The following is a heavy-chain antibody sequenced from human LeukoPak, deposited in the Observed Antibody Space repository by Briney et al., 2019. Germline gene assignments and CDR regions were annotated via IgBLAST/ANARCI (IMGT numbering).Heavy chain of an antibody. D-gene: IGHD5-12*01. CDR3: ARDGHSGYDHKYNWFDP. CDR2: INPSGGST. J-gene: IGHJ5*02. V-gene: IGHV1-46*01. CDR1: GYTFTSYY. Sequence: GASVKVSCKASGYTFTSYYMHWVRQAPGQGLEWMGIINPSGGSTSYAQKFQGRVTMTRDTPTSTVYMELSSLRSEDTAVYYCARDGHSGYDHKYNWFDPWGQGTLVTVSS.